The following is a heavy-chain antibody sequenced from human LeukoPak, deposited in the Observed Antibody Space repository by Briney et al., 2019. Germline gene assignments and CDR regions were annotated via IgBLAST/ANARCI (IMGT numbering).Heavy chain of an antibody. V-gene: IGHV3-30*03. Sequence: PGGSLRLSCAASGFTFTSHFMHWVRQAPGKGLEWVAVISSDGGKKSYADSVKGRFTISRDNSKNTLYLQMDSLRVEDTAIYYCARDRAWDYLDSWDQGPLVTVSS. J-gene: IGHJ4*02. CDR1: GFTFTSHF. D-gene: IGHD1-26*01. CDR3: ARDRAWDYLDS. CDR2: ISSDGGKK.